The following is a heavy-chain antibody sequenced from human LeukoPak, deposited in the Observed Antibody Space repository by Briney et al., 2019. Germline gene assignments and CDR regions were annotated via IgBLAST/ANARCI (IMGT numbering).Heavy chain of an antibody. Sequence: EGSLRLSCAASGFTFSRYAMAWVRQGPGKGLEWVSGITIGGTITYYADSVKGRFTISRDNSKNSVSLQMNSLRAEDSAIYYCAKDSGSFSFDYWGQGALVTVSS. D-gene: IGHD1-26*01. CDR3: AKDSGSFSFDY. CDR2: ITIGGTIT. CDR1: GFTFSRYA. V-gene: IGHV3-23*01. J-gene: IGHJ4*02.